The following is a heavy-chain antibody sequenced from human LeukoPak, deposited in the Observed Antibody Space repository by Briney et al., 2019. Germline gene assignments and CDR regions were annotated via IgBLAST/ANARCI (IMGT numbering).Heavy chain of an antibody. J-gene: IGHJ4*02. D-gene: IGHD2-21*02. CDR3: ARVEVGGDYSKFDY. CDR1: GFSFSSYW. CDR2: INEGGSTI. Sequence: GGSLRLSCAASGFSFSSYWMHWVRQAPRGGLVWVSRINEGGSTINYADSVKGRFTISRDNAKNTLSLQMNSLRAEDTAVYYCARVEVGGDYSKFDYWGQGTLVTVSS. V-gene: IGHV3-74*01.